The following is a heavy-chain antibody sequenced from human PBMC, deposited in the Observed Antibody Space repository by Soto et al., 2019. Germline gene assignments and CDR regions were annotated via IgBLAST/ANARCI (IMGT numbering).Heavy chain of an antibody. CDR2: IIPIFGTA. CDR1: GGTFSSYA. J-gene: IGHJ6*02. CDR3: ARDVSSPGNDYYYGMDV. Sequence: GSSVKVSCKASGGTFSSYAISWVRQAPGQGLEWMGGIIPIFGTANYAQKFQGRVTITADESTSTAYMELSSLRSEDTAVYYCARDVSSPGNDYYYGMDVWGQGTKVTVSS. V-gene: IGHV1-69*13.